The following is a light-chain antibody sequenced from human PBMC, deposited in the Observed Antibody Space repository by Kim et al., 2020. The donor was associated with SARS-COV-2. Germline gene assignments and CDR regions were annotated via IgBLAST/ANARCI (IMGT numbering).Light chain of an antibody. J-gene: IGKJ4*01. CDR3: HHRANWPALT. Sequence: PGDRAILSCRASRNIGRYSAWYQQRPGQAPRLLIDEVFNRAAGVPARFSGNGSETDFTLTITSLEPDDFAVYYCHHRANWPALTFGGGTKVDIK. CDR2: EVF. V-gene: IGKV3-11*01. CDR1: RNIGRY.